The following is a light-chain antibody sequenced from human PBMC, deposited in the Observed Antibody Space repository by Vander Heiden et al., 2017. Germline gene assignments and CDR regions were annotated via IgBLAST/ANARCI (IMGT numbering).Light chain of an antibody. CDR3: QTWATDIRV. CDR2: VKGDGSH. CDR1: SGHSKYG. J-gene: IGLJ3*02. V-gene: IGLV4-69*01. Sequence: QPVLTQSPSASASLVATVKLPGTLDSGHSKYGIAWHQQQPGKGPRYLMQVKGDGSHSKGDGIPDRFSGSSAGAERYLTIASLQSEDESDYYCQTWATDIRVFGGGTKLTVL.